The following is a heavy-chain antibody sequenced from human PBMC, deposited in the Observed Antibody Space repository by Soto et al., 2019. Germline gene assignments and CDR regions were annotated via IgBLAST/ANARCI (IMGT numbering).Heavy chain of an antibody. Sequence: GGSLRLSCAAAGFTFSESAVHWVRQASGKGLEWVGRIRSKPNNYATAYGASVKGRFTISRDDSKSTAYLQMNSLRAEDTAVYYCTRDRCISGSCFYYFDNWGQGTLVTVSS. V-gene: IGHV3-73*01. J-gene: IGHJ4*02. CDR1: GFTFSESA. CDR2: IRSKPNNYAT. D-gene: IGHD2-15*01. CDR3: TRDRCISGSCFYYFDN.